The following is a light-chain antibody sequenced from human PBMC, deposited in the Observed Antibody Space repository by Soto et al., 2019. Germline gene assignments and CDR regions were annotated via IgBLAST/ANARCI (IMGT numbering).Light chain of an antibody. V-gene: IGLV1-44*01. CDR1: SCNIGTDT. CDR3: VAWDDSLNGWV. CDR2: SNN. J-gene: IGLJ3*02. Sequence: QSVLTQPPSASGSPGQWVTISCSGSSCNIGTDTLNWYQQDPRTAPNLLIYSNNHRPPGVPVRFSGSNSCTSASPAISGLQAGDEADYYCVAWDDSLNGWVFGGGTQLTVL.